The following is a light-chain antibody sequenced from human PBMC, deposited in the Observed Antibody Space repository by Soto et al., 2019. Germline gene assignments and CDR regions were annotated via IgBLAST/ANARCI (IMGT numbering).Light chain of an antibody. CDR1: QSVSSF. J-gene: IGKJ1*01. CDR3: QQYGSSPRT. V-gene: IGKV3-20*01. Sequence: EIVLTQSPATLSLSPGERATLSCRASQSVSSFLAWYQQKPGQAPRLLIYGASNRATGIPDRFSGSGSGTDFTLTISRLEPDDFAVYYCQQYGSSPRTFGLGTKVDIK. CDR2: GAS.